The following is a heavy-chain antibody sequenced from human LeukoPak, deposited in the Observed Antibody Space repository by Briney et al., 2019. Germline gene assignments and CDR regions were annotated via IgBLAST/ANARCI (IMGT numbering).Heavy chain of an antibody. CDR1: GGSISSYY. Sequence: SETLSLTCSVSGGSISSYYWSWIRQPPGKGLEWIGYIYYSGSTNYNPSLKSRVIMSIDTPKNQFSLKAISVTAADTAVYYCARGFDIWGQGTMVTVSS. V-gene: IGHV4-59*01. J-gene: IGHJ3*02. CDR3: ARGFDI. CDR2: IYYSGST.